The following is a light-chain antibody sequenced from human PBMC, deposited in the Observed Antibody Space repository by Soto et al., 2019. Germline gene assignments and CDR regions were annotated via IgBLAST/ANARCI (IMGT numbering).Light chain of an antibody. CDR3: QHYGNSPPSVT. CDR1: QSVSSN. Sequence: EIVLTQSPVTLSLSPGERATLSCRASQSVSSNLAWYQQQPGQVPRLLIYGASSRATGIPDRFSGSGSGTDFTLTINRLEPEDFAVYYCQHYGNSPPSVTFGPGTKVDIK. CDR2: GAS. J-gene: IGKJ3*01. V-gene: IGKV3-20*01.